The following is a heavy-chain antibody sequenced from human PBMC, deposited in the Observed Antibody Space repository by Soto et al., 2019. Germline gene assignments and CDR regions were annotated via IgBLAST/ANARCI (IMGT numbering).Heavy chain of an antibody. CDR2: IYSGGST. Sequence: PGGSLRLSCAASGFSVSSNYMGWVRQAPGKGLEWVSLIYSGGSTFYADSVKGRFTISRDNSENTLFLQMNSLRAEDTAVYYCARGGYNGRDPKRSFDNWGQGTLVTVSS. J-gene: IGHJ4*02. CDR1: GFSVSSNY. V-gene: IGHV3-53*01. CDR3: ARGGYNGRDPKRSFDN. D-gene: IGHD5-12*01.